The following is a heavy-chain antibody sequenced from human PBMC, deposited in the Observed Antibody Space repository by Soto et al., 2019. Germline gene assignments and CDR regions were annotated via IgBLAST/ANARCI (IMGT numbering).Heavy chain of an antibody. CDR1: GFTFSSYS. D-gene: IGHD3-22*01. V-gene: IGHV3-21*01. Sequence: EVQLVESGGGLVKPGGSLRLSCAASGFTFSSYSMNWVRQAPGKGLEWVSSISSSSSYIYYADSVKGRFTISRDNAKNSLYLQMNGLRAEDTAVYYCARVEDYYDSSGYYSRRFDYWGQGTLVTVSS. CDR2: ISSSSSYI. CDR3: ARVEDYYDSSGYYSRRFDY. J-gene: IGHJ4*02.